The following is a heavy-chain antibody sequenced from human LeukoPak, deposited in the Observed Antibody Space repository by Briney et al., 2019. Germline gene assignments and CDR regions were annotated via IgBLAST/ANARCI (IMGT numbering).Heavy chain of an antibody. CDR1: GFIFSSYA. CDR2: ITSSGGST. V-gene: IGHV3-23*01. Sequence: PGGSLRLSCAASGFIFSSYAMSWVRQAPGKGLEWVSSITSSGGSTYYAGSVKGQFTISRDNSKNTVYLEMNSLRAEDTAVYYCAKDRPNYYDSSGHYYRRNGDYWGQGTLVTVSS. D-gene: IGHD3-22*01. CDR3: AKDRPNYYDSSGHYYRRNGDY. J-gene: IGHJ4*02.